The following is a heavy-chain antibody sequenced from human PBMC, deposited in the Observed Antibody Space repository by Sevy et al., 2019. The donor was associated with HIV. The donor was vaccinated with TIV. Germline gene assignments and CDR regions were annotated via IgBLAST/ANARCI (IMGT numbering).Heavy chain of an antibody. J-gene: IGHJ6*02. Sequence: GGSLRLSCAASGFTFSSYGMHWVRQAPGKGLEWVAVIWYDGSNKNYADSVKGRFTISRDNSKNTFYLQMSSLRTEETGIYLCARGLAAVAGYYYGMDVWGQGPTV. CDR2: IWYDGSNK. CDR1: GFTFSSYG. CDR3: ARGLAAVAGYYYGMDV. D-gene: IGHD6-13*01. V-gene: IGHV3-33*01.